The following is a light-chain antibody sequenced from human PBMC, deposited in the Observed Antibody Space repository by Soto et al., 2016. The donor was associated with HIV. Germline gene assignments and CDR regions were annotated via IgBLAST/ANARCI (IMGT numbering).Light chain of an antibody. J-gene: IGKJ4*01. CDR1: QGISTY. CDR2: AAS. CDR3: QQANSFPHT. Sequence: DIQLTQSPSFLSASVGDRVTITCRASQGISTYLAWFQQKPGKAPKSLIYAASTLQSGVSSKFSGSGSGTDFTLTISSLQPEDFATYYCQQANSFPHTFGGGTKVEIK. V-gene: IGKV1-16*02.